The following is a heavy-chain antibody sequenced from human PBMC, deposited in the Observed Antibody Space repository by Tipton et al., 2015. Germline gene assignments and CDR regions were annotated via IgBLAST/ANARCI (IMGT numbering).Heavy chain of an antibody. CDR2: ISWNSGAI. Sequence: SLRLSCAASGFTFDDYAMHWVRQAPGKGLEWVSGISWNSGAIAYADSVKGRFTISRDNAKKSLYLQMNSLRIEDTALYYCAKGNMIIVGGAPSGLDCWGQGTLVSVSS. V-gene: IGHV3-9*01. D-gene: IGHD3-16*01. CDR3: AKGNMIIVGGAPSGLDC. J-gene: IGHJ4*02. CDR1: GFTFDDYA.